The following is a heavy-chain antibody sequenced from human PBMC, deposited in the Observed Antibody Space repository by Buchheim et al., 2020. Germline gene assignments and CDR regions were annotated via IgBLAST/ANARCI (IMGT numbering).Heavy chain of an antibody. CDR2: IWYDGSNK. CDR1: GFTFSSYG. Sequence: QVQLVESGGGVVQPGRSLRLSCAASGFTFSSYGMHWVRQAPGKGLEWVAVIWYDGSNKYYADSVKGRFTISRDNSRNTLYLQMNSLRAEDTAVYYCAKDRYYDSSGYYSYYFDYWGQGTL. J-gene: IGHJ4*02. V-gene: IGHV3-33*06. D-gene: IGHD3-22*01. CDR3: AKDRYYDSSGYYSYYFDY.